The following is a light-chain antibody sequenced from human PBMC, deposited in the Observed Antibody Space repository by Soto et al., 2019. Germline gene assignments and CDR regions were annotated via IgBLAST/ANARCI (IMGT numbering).Light chain of an antibody. CDR2: AVS. J-gene: IGKJ4*01. CDR1: QGVSTY. Sequence: VLWMTQSPSLLSASTGDRVTITCRTSQGVSTYVAWYQQKPGKPPKPLINAVSTLHSGVPARLSGSGSGSDFTLTISGLQSDDFATYYCQQYYTFPLAFGGGTKVQIK. V-gene: IGKV1D-8*01. CDR3: QQYYTFPLA.